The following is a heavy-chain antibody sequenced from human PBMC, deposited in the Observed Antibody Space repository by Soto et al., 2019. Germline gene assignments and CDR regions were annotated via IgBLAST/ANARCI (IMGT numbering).Heavy chain of an antibody. CDR2: IYTDGTT. J-gene: IGHJ4*02. V-gene: IGHV3-66*01. D-gene: IGHD3-16*01. CDR1: GFTVNSNY. Sequence: EVQLVESGGDLVQPGGSLRLSCVASGFTVNSNYMSWVRQAPGKGLEWVSVIYTDGTTYYADSVRGRFTISRDTMKNTLYLRMNSLRDEDTAMFYCMRGLGGELRVSSDYWGQGTLVTVSP. CDR3: MRGLGGELRVSSDY.